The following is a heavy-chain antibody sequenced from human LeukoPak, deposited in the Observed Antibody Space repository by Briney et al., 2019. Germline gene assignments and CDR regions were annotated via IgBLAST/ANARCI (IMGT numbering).Heavy chain of an antibody. CDR2: IRQDGSEK. D-gene: IGHD6-13*01. Sequence: GGSLRLSCEVSGFTFTDYWMNWVRQAPGKGPEWVASIRQDGSEKTYVDAVKGRFTISRDNTKNSLSLQLNGLRAEDTAVYYCARDGTAAGLYFDLWGQGTLVTVSS. CDR3: ARDGTAAGLYFDL. J-gene: IGHJ4*01. V-gene: IGHV3-7*01. CDR1: GFTFTDYW.